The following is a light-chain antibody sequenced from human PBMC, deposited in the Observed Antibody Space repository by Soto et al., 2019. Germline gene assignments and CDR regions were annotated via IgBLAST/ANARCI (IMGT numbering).Light chain of an antibody. Sequence: QSVLPQPASVYGSPGQSITISCTGTSSDVGGYNYVSWYQQHPGKAPKLMIYDVSNRPSGVSNRFSGSKSGNTASLTISGLQAEDEADYYCSSYTSSSTLNYVFGTGTKVTVL. CDR3: SSYTSSSTLNYV. CDR1: SSDVGGYNY. J-gene: IGLJ1*01. CDR2: DVS. V-gene: IGLV2-14*01.